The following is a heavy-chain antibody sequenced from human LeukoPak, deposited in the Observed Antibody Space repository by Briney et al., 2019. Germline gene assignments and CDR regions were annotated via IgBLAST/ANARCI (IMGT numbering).Heavy chain of an antibody. CDR3: ARKHYYYGMDV. CDR1: GGSISSSNW. V-gene: IGHV4-4*02. J-gene: IGHJ6*02. Sequence: SVTLSLTCAVSGGSISSSNWWSWVRQPPGKGLEWIGEIYHSGSTNYNPSLKSRVTTSVDKSKNQFSLKLSSVTAADTAVYYCARKHYYYGMDVWGQGTTVTVSS. CDR2: IYHSGST.